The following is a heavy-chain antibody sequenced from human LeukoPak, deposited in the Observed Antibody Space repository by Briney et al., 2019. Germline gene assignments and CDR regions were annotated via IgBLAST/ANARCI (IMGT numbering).Heavy chain of an antibody. Sequence: PSETLSLTCTVSGGSISSYYWSWIRQPAGKGLEWIGRIYTSGSTNYNPSLKSRVTMSVDTSKNQFSLKLSSVTAADTAVYYCARDLTYYYDSDHAFDIWGQGTMVTVSP. V-gene: IGHV4-4*07. CDR2: IYTSGST. CDR3: ARDLTYYYDSDHAFDI. J-gene: IGHJ3*02. CDR1: GGSISSYY. D-gene: IGHD3-22*01.